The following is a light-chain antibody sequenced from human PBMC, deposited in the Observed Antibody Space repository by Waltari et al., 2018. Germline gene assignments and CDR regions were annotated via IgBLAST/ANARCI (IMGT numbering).Light chain of an antibody. J-gene: IGKJ2*01. CDR3: MQGTHPMYT. Sequence: DVVMTQSPLSLPVTLGQPASISCRSSQSLVHSDGNTYLNWFQQRPGQSPRRLIYKVSNRDSGVPDRCSGSGSGTDFTLKISRVEAEDVGVYFCMQGTHPMYTFGQGTKLEIK. CDR2: KVS. CDR1: QSLVHSDGNTY. V-gene: IGKV2-30*02.